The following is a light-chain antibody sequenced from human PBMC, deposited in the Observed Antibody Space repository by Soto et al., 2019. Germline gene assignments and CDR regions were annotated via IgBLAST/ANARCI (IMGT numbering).Light chain of an antibody. Sequence: DIQMTQSLSSLSASVGDRVTITCRASQSINIYVNWFQQRPGKAPELLIYGASTLQSGVPSRFSGSGSGTHFTLTISSLQPEDFASYYCQQGSTAPFTFGPGTKVDV. CDR3: QQGSTAPFT. CDR2: GAS. CDR1: QSINIY. J-gene: IGKJ3*01. V-gene: IGKV1-39*01.